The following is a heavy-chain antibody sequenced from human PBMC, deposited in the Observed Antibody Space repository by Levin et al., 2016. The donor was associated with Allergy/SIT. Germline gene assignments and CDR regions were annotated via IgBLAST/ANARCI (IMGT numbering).Heavy chain of an antibody. CDR3: ARDNRGSLDF. Sequence: WIRQPPGKGLEWIGYSLNSGSSNYNPSLKSRFTISLDASKNQFYLILSSVTAADTAVYYCARDNRGSLDFWGQGILVTVSS. CDR2: SLNSGSS. D-gene: IGHD7-27*01. J-gene: IGHJ4*02. V-gene: IGHV4-4*08.